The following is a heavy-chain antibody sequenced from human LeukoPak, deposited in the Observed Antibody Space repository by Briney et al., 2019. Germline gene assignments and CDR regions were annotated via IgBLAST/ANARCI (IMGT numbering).Heavy chain of an antibody. V-gene: IGHV4-31*03. CDR1: GGSISSGGYY. CDR2: IYYSGST. Sequence: SETLSLTCTVSGGSISSGGYYWSWIRQHPGKGLEWIGYIYYSGSTYYNPSLKSRVTISVDTSKNQFSLKLSSATAADTAVYYCARGPHYDILADPFGYWGQGTLVTVSS. CDR3: ARGPHYDILADPFGY. J-gene: IGHJ4*02. D-gene: IGHD3-9*01.